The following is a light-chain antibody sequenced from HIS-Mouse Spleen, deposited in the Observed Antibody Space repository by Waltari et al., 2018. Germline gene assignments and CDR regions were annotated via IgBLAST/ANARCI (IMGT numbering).Light chain of an antibody. CDR2: EEH. V-gene: IGLV3-10*01. Sequence: SYELTQPPSVSVSPGQTARITCSGDALPKKYAYWYQQKSGQAPGLVIYEEHKRPSGIPERFSGSSSGNMATLTISGAQVEDEADYYCYSTDSSGNHRVFGGGTKLTVL. CDR3: YSTDSSGNHRV. J-gene: IGLJ2*01. CDR1: ALPKKY.